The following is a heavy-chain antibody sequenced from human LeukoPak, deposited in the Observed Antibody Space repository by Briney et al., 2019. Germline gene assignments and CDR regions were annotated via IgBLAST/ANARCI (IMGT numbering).Heavy chain of an antibody. CDR2: ISGSGDNT. V-gene: IGHV3-23*01. CDR1: GFTFSSQS. Sequence: GGSLRLSCAASGFTFSSQSMTWVRQAPGKGLEWVSGISGSGDNTYYGDSVKGRFTISRDNAKNSLYLQMNSLRAEDTAVYYCARHSITFDYWGQGTLVTVSS. CDR3: ARHSITFDY. J-gene: IGHJ4*02. D-gene: IGHD2/OR15-2a*01.